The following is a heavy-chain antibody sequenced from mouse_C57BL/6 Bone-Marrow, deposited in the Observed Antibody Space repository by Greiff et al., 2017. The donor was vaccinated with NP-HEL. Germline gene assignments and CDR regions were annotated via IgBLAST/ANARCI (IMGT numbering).Heavy chain of an antibody. CDR2: ISSGGSYT. Sequence: EVMLVESGGDLVKPGGSLKLSCAASGFTFSSYGMSWVRQTPDQRLEWVATISSGGSYTYYPDSVKGRFTISRDNAKNTLYMQMSRLKSEDTAMYYCERHEFYYDYDWYFDVWGTGTTVTVSS. D-gene: IGHD2-4*01. J-gene: IGHJ1*03. CDR1: GFTFSSYG. CDR3: ERHEFYYDYDWYFDV. V-gene: IGHV5-6*01.